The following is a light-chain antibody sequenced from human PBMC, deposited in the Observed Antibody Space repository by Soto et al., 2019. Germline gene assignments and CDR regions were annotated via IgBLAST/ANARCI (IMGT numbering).Light chain of an antibody. Sequence: QSALTQPPSVSAAPGQKVTISCSGSSSNIGNNYVSWYQQLPGTAPKLLIYDNNKRPSGIPDRFSGSKSGTSATLGITGLQAGDEADYYCGTWDSSGYVFGTGTKVPVL. CDR1: SSNIGNNY. CDR3: GTWDSSGYV. J-gene: IGLJ1*01. CDR2: DNN. V-gene: IGLV1-51*01.